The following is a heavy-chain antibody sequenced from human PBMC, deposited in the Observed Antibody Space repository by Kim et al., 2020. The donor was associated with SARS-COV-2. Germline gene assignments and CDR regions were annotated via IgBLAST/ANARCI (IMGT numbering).Heavy chain of an antibody. J-gene: IGHJ6*02. CDR2: ISHDGTSS. V-gene: IGHV3-23*01. D-gene: IGHD3-10*01. CDR1: GFSFSCCA. CDR3: AKDVWNYSGMDV. Sequence: GGSLRLSCVASGFSFSCCAMTWVRQVPGKGPEWVSSISHDGTSSHYANSVRCRFTISRDDSKNTLYLQLNSLRGEDTALYYCAKDVWNYSGMDVWGQGTTVTVSS.